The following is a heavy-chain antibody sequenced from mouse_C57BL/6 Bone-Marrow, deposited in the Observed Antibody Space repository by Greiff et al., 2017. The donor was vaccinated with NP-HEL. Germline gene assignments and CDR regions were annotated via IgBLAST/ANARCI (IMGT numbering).Heavy chain of an antibody. D-gene: IGHD5-1*01. CDR1: GFTFSSYA. CDR3: TRDLSKYFDY. V-gene: IGHV5-9-1*02. J-gene: IGHJ2*01. Sequence: EVQGMESGEGLVKPGGSLKLSCAASGFTFSSYAMSWVRQTPEKRLEWVAYISSGGDYIYYADTVKGRFTISRDNARNTLYLQMSSLKSEDTAMYYCTRDLSKYFDYWGQGTTLTVSS. CDR2: ISSGGDYI.